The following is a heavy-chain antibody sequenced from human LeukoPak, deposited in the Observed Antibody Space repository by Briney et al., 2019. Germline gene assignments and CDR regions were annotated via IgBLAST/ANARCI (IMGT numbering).Heavy chain of an antibody. V-gene: IGHV4-61*05. J-gene: IGHJ4*02. CDR1: GGSINSSSYY. D-gene: IGHD3-10*01. CDR2: IYYSGST. CDR3: ARGGVVRGVIPLDY. Sequence: SVTLSLTCTVSGGSINSSSYYWSWIRQPPGKGLEWIGYIYYSGSTNYNPSLKSRVTISVDTSKNQFSLKLSSVTAADTAVYYCARGGVVRGVIPLDYWGQGTLVTVSS.